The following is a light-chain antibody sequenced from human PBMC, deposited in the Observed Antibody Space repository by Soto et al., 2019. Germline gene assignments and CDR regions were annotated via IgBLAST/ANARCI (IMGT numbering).Light chain of an antibody. CDR2: DVS. Sequence: QSVLTQPRSVSGSPGQSVTISCTGTSSDFGGYNYVSWYQHHPGKAAKLMIYDVSERPSGVPDRFSGSKSGNTASLTISGLQAEDEADYYCCSYAGTFYVFGTGTKVTVL. CDR1: SSDFGGYNY. CDR3: CSYAGTFYV. J-gene: IGLJ1*01. V-gene: IGLV2-11*01.